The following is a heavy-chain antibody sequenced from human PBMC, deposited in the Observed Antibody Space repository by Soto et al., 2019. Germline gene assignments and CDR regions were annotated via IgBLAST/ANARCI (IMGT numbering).Heavy chain of an antibody. J-gene: IGHJ5*02. D-gene: IGHD6-19*01. CDR3: ARDFSSGWPSGWFDP. Sequence: ASVKVSCKASGYTFTGYYMHWVRQAPGQGLEWMGWINPNSGGTNYAQKFQGRVTMTRDTSISTAYMELSRLRSDDTAVYYCARDFSSGWPSGWFDPWGQGTQVTVSS. CDR2: INPNSGGT. CDR1: GYTFTGYY. V-gene: IGHV1-2*02.